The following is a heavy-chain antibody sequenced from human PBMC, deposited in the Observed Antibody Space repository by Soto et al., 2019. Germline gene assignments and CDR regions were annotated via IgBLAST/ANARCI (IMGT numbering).Heavy chain of an antibody. CDR2: IYYSGST. D-gene: IGHD3-10*01. CDR1: GGSISSYY. CDR3: ASSPGGVYYYYYLDV. J-gene: IGHJ6*03. Sequence: PSETLSLTCTVSGGSISSYYWSWIRQPPGKGLEWIGYIYYSGSTNYNPSLKSRVTISVDTSKNQFSLKLSSVTAADTAVYYCASSPGGVYYYYYLDVWGKGTTVTVSS. V-gene: IGHV4-59*01.